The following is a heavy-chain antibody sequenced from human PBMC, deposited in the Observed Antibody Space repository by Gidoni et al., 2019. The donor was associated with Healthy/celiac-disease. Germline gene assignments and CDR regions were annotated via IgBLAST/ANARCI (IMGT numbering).Heavy chain of an antibody. J-gene: IGHJ4*02. Sequence: EVQLVESGGGLVQPGGSLRLSCAASGFTFSSYWMSWVRQAPGKGLEWVANIKQDGSEKYYVDSVKGRFTISRDNAKNSLYLQMNSLRAEDTAVYYCARWAALMVRGFDYWGQGTLVTVSS. CDR2: IKQDGSEK. CDR1: GFTFSSYW. CDR3: ARWAALMVRGFDY. V-gene: IGHV3-7*04. D-gene: IGHD3-10*01.